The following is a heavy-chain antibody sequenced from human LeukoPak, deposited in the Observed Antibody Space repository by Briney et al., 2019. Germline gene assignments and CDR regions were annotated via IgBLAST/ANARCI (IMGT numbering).Heavy chain of an antibody. CDR1: GYTFTGYY. CDR2: INPNSGGT. CDR3: ARDRKVSYYDFWSGYYPDYYYGMDV. Sequence: ASVKVSCKASGYTFTGYYMHWVRQAPGQGLEWMGWINPNSGGTNYAQKFQGWVTMTRDTSISTAYMELSRLRSDDTAVYYYARDRKVSYYDFWSGYYPDYYYGMDVWGQGTTVTVSS. D-gene: IGHD3-3*01. V-gene: IGHV1-2*04. J-gene: IGHJ6*02.